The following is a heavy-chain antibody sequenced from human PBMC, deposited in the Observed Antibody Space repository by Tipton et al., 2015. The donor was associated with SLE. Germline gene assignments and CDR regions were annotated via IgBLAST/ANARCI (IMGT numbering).Heavy chain of an antibody. CDR3: VRAYSSLGAEYFQH. J-gene: IGHJ1*01. CDR1: GGSFSGYY. CDR2: INHSGST. D-gene: IGHD6-6*01. Sequence: LRLSCAVYGGSFSGYYWSWIRQPPGKGLEWIGEINHSGSTNYNPSLKSRVTISVDTSKNQFSLKLSSVTAADTAVYYCVRAYSSLGAEYFQHWGQGTLVTVSS. V-gene: IGHV4-34*01.